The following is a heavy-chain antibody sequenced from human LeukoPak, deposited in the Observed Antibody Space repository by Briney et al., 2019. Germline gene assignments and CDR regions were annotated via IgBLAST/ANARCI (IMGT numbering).Heavy chain of an antibody. J-gene: IGHJ4*02. CDR2: INPSGGST. CDR3: VKDLVNFDY. CDR1: GYTFTRYY. V-gene: IGHV1-46*01. D-gene: IGHD5-12*01. Sequence: ASVKVSCKASGYTFTRYYIHWVRQAPGQGLEWMGIINPSGGSTSYAQKFQGRVTMTRDTSTSTVYMELNSLRAQDTAVYYCVKDLVNFDYWGQGTLVTVSS.